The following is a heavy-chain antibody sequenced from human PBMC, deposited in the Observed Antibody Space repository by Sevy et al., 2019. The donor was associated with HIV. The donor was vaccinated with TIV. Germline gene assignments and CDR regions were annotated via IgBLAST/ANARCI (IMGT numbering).Heavy chain of an antibody. J-gene: IGHJ3*02. Sequence: WGSLRLSCAASGITFSSYWMTWVRQTPGKGLAWVANIKQDGGEKYYVDSVKGRLTVSRDNAKNSLYLQMNSLRAEDTAVYYCVRDKRGSYYYDSDGVDALDIWGQGTMVTVSS. CDR3: VRDKRGSYYYDSDGVDALDI. D-gene: IGHD3-22*01. CDR1: GITFSSYW. V-gene: IGHV3-7*03. CDR2: IKQDGGEK.